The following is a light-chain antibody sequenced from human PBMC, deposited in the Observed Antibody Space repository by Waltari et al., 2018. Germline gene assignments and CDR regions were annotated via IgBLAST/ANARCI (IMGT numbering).Light chain of an antibody. CDR2: RAS. Sequence: EIVLTPSPGTASLSPGERVTLSCRAGQTVGSSSLAWYQQKPGQAPRLVIYRASRRATGIPDRFSGSGSGTDFSLTISRLEPEDFAVYYCQQHGTLPATFGQGTKVEIK. CDR3: QQHGTLPAT. J-gene: IGKJ1*01. V-gene: IGKV3-20*01. CDR1: QTVGSSS.